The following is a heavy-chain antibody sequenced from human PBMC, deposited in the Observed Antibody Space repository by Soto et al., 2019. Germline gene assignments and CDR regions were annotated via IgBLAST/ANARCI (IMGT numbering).Heavy chain of an antibody. J-gene: IGHJ6*02. Sequence: ASVKVSCKAPGYTFTGYYMHWVRQAPGQGLEWMGWINPNSGGTNYAQKFQGWVTMTRDTSISTAYMELSRLRSDDTAVYYCARGALSGYYYGMDVWGQRTTLTVSS. CDR3: ARGALSGYYYGMDV. CDR1: GYTFTGYY. D-gene: IGHD3-10*01. CDR2: INPNSGGT. V-gene: IGHV1-2*04.